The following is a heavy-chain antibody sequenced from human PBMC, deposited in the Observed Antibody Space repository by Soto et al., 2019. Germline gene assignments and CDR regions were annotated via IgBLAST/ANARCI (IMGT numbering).Heavy chain of an antibody. J-gene: IGHJ6*03. V-gene: IGHV3-64*01. Sequence: EVQLVESGGGLVQPGGSVRLSCAASGFTFSSYAMHWVRQAPGKGLEYVSAISSNGGSTYYANSVKGRFTISRDNSKNTLYLQMGSLRAEDMAVYYCARSLRYYYMDVWGKGTTVTVSS. CDR3: ARSLRYYYMDV. CDR2: ISSNGGST. CDR1: GFTFSSYA.